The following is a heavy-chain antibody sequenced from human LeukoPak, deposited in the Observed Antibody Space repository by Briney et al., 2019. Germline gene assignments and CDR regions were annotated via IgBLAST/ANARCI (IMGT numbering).Heavy chain of an antibody. D-gene: IGHD1-7*01. CDR1: GYTFTSNG. CDR3: ARVGNWNYVLGLDNLKKWFDP. J-gene: IGHJ5*02. Sequence: ASVKVSCKASGYTFTSNGISWVRQAPGQGREWMGWISAYNGNTNYAQKLQGRVTMTTDTSTSTAYIELRSLRSDDTVVYYCARVGNWNYVLGLDNLKKWFDPWGQGTLLSLS. V-gene: IGHV1-18*01. CDR2: ISAYNGNT.